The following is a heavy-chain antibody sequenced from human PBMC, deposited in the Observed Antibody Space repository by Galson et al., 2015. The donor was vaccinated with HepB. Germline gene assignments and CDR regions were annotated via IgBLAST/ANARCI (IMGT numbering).Heavy chain of an antibody. V-gene: IGHV1-46*01. D-gene: IGHD5-24*01. CDR1: GYTFTSYY. J-gene: IGHJ4*02. CDR2: INPSGGST. Sequence: SVKVSCKASGYTFTSYYMHWVRQAPGQGLEWMGIINPSGGSTSYAQKFQGRVTMTRDTSTSTVYMELSSLRSEDTAVDYCARSLTEMATIPYFDYWGQGTLVTVSS. CDR3: ARSLTEMATIPYFDY.